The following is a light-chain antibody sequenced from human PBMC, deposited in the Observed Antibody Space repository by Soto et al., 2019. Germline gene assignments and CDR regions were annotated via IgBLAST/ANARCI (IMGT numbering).Light chain of an antibody. J-gene: IGKJ4*01. CDR1: QSITSSY. CDR2: GAS. CDR3: HQYGASPLT. Sequence: EIVLTQSPGTLSLSPGERATLSCRASQSITSSYLAWCQQKPGQAPRLLIYGASVRATGIPARFSGSGSGTDFTLTISRLEPEDFAVYYCHQYGASPLTFGGGTKVDIK. V-gene: IGKV3-20*01.